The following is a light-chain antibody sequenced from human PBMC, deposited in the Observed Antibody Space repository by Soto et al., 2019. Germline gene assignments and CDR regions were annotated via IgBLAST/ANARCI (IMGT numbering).Light chain of an antibody. CDR3: QQFNSYPLT. J-gene: IGKJ4*01. V-gene: IGKV1-9*01. CDR2: AAS. Sequence: DIHLTQSPSFLSASVGDRVTITCRASQGIASSLAWNQQKAGKAPKLLIYAASTLESGVPSRFSGSGPGTEFTLTISSLQPEDFAIYYCQQFNSYPLTFGGGTKVEIK. CDR1: QGIASS.